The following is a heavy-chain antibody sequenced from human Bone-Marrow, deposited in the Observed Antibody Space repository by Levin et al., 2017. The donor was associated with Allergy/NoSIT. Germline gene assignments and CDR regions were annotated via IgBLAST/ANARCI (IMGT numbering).Heavy chain of an antibody. Sequence: KPGGSLRLSCKVSGYTFKTYAIHWVRQAPGQRLEWMGWINAGDGKSEYSQKFQRRATITRDTSASTAYMELSSLRSEYTAVYYCARGRGNYYVDYWGQGALVTVSS. CDR1: GYTFKTYA. V-gene: IGHV1-3*01. CDR3: ARGRGNYYVDY. J-gene: IGHJ4*02. CDR2: INAGDGKS. D-gene: IGHD3-16*01.